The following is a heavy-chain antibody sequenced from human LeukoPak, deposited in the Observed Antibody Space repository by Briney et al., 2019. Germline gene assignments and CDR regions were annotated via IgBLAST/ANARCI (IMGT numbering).Heavy chain of an antibody. D-gene: IGHD3-10*01. CDR3: ARGVASGSHQWRHTKNNWFDP. J-gene: IGHJ5*02. CDR2: IYYSGST. V-gene: IGHV4-39*01. Sequence: SETLSLTCTVSGGSISSSSYYWGWIRQPPGKGLEWIGSIYYSGSTYYNPSLKSRVTISVDTSKNQFSLKLSSVTAADTAVYYCARGVASGSHQWRHTKNNWFDPWGQGTLVTVSS. CDR1: GGSISSSSYY.